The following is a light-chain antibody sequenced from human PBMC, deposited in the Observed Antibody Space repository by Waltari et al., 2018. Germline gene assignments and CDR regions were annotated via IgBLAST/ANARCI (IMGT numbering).Light chain of an antibody. J-gene: IGLJ2*01. CDR2: DVN. Sequence: QSALTQPRSVSASPGQSVTIPCTGINDDVGGYTYVSWYLQHPGQAPKLLIYDVNKLPSGVPVRFPGSSSGSTASLTIAGLQTEDEAHYYCCSYAGSRKVFGGGTKLTVL. V-gene: IGLV2-11*01. CDR1: NDDVGGYTY. CDR3: CSYAGSRKV.